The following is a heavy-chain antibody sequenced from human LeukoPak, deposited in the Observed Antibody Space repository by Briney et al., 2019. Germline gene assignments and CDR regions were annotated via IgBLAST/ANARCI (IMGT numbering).Heavy chain of an antibody. CDR2: IYHSGST. Sequence: PSETLSLTCTVSGYSISSGYYWGWIRQPPGKGLEWIGSIYHSGSTYYNPSLKSRVTMSVDTSKNQFSLKLRSVTAADTALYYCTRGNSDNFPPYIDYWGQGTLVTVSS. V-gene: IGHV4-38-2*02. D-gene: IGHD4-23*01. CDR1: GYSISSGYY. J-gene: IGHJ4*02. CDR3: TRGNSDNFPPYIDY.